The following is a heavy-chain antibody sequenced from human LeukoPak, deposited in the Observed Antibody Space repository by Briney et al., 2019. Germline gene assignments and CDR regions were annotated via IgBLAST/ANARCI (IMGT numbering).Heavy chain of an antibody. CDR1: GGSITTTNF. V-gene: IGHV4-4*02. CDR2: ISLRGRT. CDR3: ARHYKSTRTTVFDY. D-gene: IGHD4-11*01. Sequence: PSGTLSLTCGVSGGSITTTNFWSWVRQPPGGGLEWIGEISLRGRTQYNPSLKSRVTISLDTSKNQFSLRLSSVSAADTAVYYCARHYKSTRTTVFDYWGQGTLVTVSS. J-gene: IGHJ4*02.